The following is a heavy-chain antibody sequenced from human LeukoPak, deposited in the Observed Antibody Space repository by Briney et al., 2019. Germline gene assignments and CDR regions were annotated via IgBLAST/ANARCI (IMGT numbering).Heavy chain of an antibody. Sequence: GGSLILSCAASGFTFSTYAMHWVRQAPGKGLEYVAAISSKGDYTHYANSVKGRFTISRDNSKNTLYLEMGSLRAEDMAVYYCARPSSSGWYAPFFWGQGTLVTVSS. J-gene: IGHJ4*02. CDR1: GFTFSTYA. CDR3: ARPSSSGWYAPFF. V-gene: IGHV3-64*01. CDR2: ISSKGDYT. D-gene: IGHD6-19*01.